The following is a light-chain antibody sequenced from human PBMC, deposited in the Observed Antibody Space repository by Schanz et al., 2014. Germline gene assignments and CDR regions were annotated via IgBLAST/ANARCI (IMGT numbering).Light chain of an antibody. Sequence: MTQSPSTLSASVTDRVTITCRASQSISSFLAWYQQKPGQAPRLLIYDASTRATGIPARFSGSGSGTEFTLTISSLQSEDFAVYYCQQYNNWPRTFGQGTKLEIK. CDR2: DAS. CDR1: QSISSF. V-gene: IGKV3D-15*01. CDR3: QQYNNWPRT. J-gene: IGKJ2*01.